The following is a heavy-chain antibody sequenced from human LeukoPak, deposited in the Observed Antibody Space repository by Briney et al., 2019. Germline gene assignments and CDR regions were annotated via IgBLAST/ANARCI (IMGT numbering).Heavy chain of an antibody. CDR2: IYPGDSDT. D-gene: IGHD6-13*01. CDR1: GYSFTSYW. V-gene: IGHV5-51*01. Sequence: GESLQISCKGSGYSFTSYWIGWVRQLPGKGLEWMGMIYPGDSDTRYSPSFQGQVTISADKSISTAYLQWSSLKASDTAMYYCARPIPAAGTDWGQGTLVTVSS. CDR3: ARPIPAAGTD. J-gene: IGHJ4*02.